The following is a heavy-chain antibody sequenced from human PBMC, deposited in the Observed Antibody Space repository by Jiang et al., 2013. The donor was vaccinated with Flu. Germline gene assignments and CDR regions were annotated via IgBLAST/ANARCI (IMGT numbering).Heavy chain of an antibody. J-gene: IGHJ6*02. V-gene: IGHV1-2*02. CDR2: INPKSGDT. CDR3: ARGQLEVYYYGMDV. Sequence: QLVESGAEMKKPRASVKVSCKASGYTFTGYFIHWVRQAPGQGLEWMGWINPKSGDTDYAQKFQGRVTMTRDTSISTVYMELSRLRSDDTAVYYCARGQLEVYYYGMDVWGQGTTVTVSS. CDR1: GYTFTGYF. D-gene: IGHD6-6*01.